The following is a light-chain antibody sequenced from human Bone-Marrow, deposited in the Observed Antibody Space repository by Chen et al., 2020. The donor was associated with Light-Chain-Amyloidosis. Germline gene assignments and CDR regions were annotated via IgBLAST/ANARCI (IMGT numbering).Light chain of an antibody. CDR2: VSD. Sequence: QSILIQPPSASGTAGQGVTMSCSGTSSKIGKNHVYWYQQFPGMAPKLLIYVSDQRSSGVPDRFAASKSGISASLAINGLRSEDEADYYCAAWDDSLTGPVFGGGTKLTVL. J-gene: IGLJ3*02. V-gene: IGLV1-47*01. CDR1: SSKIGKNH. CDR3: AAWDDSLTGPV.